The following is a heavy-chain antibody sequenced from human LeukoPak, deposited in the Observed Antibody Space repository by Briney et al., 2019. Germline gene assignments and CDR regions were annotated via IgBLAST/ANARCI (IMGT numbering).Heavy chain of an antibody. J-gene: IGHJ5*02. CDR2: INPNSGGT. CDR1: GYTFTGYY. V-gene: IGHV1-2*02. D-gene: IGHD3-9*01. CDR3: ARGVYFDWLLEYNWFDP. Sequence: ASVKVSCKASGYTFTGYYMHWVRQAPGQGLEWMGWINPNSGGTNYAQKFQGRVTMTRDTSISTAYMELSRLRSDDTAVYYCARGVYFDWLLEYNWFDPWGQGTLVTVSS.